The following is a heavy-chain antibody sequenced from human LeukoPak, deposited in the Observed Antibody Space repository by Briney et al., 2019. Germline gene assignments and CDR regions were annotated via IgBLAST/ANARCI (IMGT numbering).Heavy chain of an antibody. CDR3: ARGIIVGVNYYYYYMDV. J-gene: IGHJ6*03. V-gene: IGHV1-69*04. D-gene: IGHD1-26*01. CDR1: GGTFSSYA. CDR2: IIPILGIA. Sequence: ASVKVSCKASGGTFSSYAISWVRQAPGQGLEWMGRIIPILGIANYAQKFQGRVTITADKSTSTAYMELSSLRSEDTAVYYCARGIIVGVNYYYYYMDVWGKGTTVTVSS.